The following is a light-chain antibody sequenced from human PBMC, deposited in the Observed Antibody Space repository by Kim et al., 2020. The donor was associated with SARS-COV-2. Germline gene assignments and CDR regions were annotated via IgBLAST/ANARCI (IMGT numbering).Light chain of an antibody. Sequence: SSELTQDPAVSVALGQTVRITCQGDSLRSYYASWYQQKPGQAPVLVIYGKNNRPSGIPDRFSGSSSGNTASLTITGAQAEDEADYCCNSRDSSGNPVFGGGTQLTVL. J-gene: IGLJ2*01. V-gene: IGLV3-19*01. CDR1: SLRSYY. CDR2: GKN. CDR3: NSRDSSGNPV.